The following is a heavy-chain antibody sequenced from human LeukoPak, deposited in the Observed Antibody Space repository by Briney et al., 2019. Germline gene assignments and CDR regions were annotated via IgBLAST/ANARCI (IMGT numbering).Heavy chain of an antibody. J-gene: IGHJ4*02. V-gene: IGHV1-2*02. CDR2: INPNSGGT. D-gene: IGHD6-13*01. CDR1: GYTFTGYY. Sequence: ASVKVSCKASGYTFTGYYMHWVRQAPGQGLEWMGWINPNSGGTNYAQKLQGRVTMTRDTSISTAYMELSRLRSDDTAVYYCARGEYSSSWYEVPDYWGQGTLVTVSS. CDR3: ARGEYSSSWYEVPDY.